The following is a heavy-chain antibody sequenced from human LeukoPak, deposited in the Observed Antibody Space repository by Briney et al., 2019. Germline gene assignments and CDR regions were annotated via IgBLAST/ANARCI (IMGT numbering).Heavy chain of an antibody. V-gene: IGHV3-23*01. CDR1: GFTFSSCA. CDR2: ISGSGGNT. J-gene: IGHJ4*02. D-gene: IGHD3-10*01. Sequence: PGGSLRLSCAASGFTFSSCAMSWVRQAPGKGLEWVSAISGSGGNTYYADSVKGRFTISRDNSKNTLCLQMNSLIAEDTGVYYCANLSPSQAGNYYNGDYWGQGTLVTVSS. CDR3: ANLSPSQAGNYYNGDY.